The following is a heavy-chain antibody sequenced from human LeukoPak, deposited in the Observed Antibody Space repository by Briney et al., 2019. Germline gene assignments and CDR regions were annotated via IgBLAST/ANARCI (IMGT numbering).Heavy chain of an antibody. CDR2: IKQDGSEK. D-gene: IGHD2-2*01. Sequence: GGSLRLSCAASGFTFSSYWMSWVRQAPGKGLEWVANIKQDGSEKYYVDSVKGRFTISRDNAKNSPYLQMNSLRAEDTAVYYCARDRIYCSSTSCYFFDYWGQGTLVTVSS. CDR1: GFTFSSYW. CDR3: ARDRIYCSSTSCYFFDY. J-gene: IGHJ4*02. V-gene: IGHV3-7*01.